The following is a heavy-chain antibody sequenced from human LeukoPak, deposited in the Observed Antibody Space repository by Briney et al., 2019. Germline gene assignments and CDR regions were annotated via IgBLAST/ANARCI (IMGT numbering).Heavy chain of an antibody. D-gene: IGHD6-19*01. CDR2: ISGSGGST. J-gene: IGHJ4*02. Sequence: PGGSLRLSCAASGFTFSSYAMSWVRQAPGKGLEWVSAISGSGGSTYYADSAKGRFTVSRDNSKNTLYLQMNNLRVDDTALYFCAKEGGAAVAGTADYWGQGTLVTVSS. V-gene: IGHV3-23*01. CDR1: GFTFSSYA. CDR3: AKEGGAAVAGTADY.